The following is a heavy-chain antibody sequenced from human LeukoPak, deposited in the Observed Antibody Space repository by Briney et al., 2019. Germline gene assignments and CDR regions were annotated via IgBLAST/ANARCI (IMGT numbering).Heavy chain of an antibody. Sequence: GGSLRLSCAASGFTFSSYAMSWVRQAPGKGLEWVSAISGSGGSTYYADSVKGRFTISRDNSKNTLYLQINSLRAEDTAVYYCATAPYYDFWTGYPYYFGYWGQGTLATVSS. V-gene: IGHV3-23*01. D-gene: IGHD3-3*01. CDR2: ISGSGGST. J-gene: IGHJ4*02. CDR1: GFTFSSYA. CDR3: ATAPYYDFWTGYPYYFGY.